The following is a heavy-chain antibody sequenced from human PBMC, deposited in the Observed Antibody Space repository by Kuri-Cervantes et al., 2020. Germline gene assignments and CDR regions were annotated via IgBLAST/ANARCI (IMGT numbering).Heavy chain of an antibody. CDR3: AKESDAFDI. J-gene: IGHJ3*02. CDR1: GFTFSSYS. Sequence: GGSLRLSCAASGFTFSSYSMNWVRQAPGKGLEWVSYISSSSTIYYADSVKGRFTISRDNAKNSLYLQMNSLRVDDTATYYCAKESDAFDIWGQGTMVTVSS. CDR2: ISSSSTI. V-gene: IGHV3-48*01.